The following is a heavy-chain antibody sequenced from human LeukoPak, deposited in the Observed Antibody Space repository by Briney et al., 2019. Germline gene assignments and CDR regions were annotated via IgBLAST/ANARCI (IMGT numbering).Heavy chain of an antibody. Sequence: GGSLRLSCAASGFTFNIYAMHWVRQAPGKGLEWVAFIRYDGSDKYYAGSAKGRFTISRDNSKNTLYLQMNSLRADDTAVYYCAKERDSSSWSDYWGQGTLVTVSS. CDR3: AKERDSSSWSDY. CDR1: GFTFNIYA. V-gene: IGHV3-30*02. D-gene: IGHD6-13*01. CDR2: IRYDGSDK. J-gene: IGHJ4*02.